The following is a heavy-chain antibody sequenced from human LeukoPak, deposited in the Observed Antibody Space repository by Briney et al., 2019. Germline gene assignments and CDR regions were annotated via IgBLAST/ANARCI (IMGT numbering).Heavy chain of an antibody. V-gene: IGHV1-69*13. CDR1: GGTFSSYA. CDR3: ARDRRAVAGTRWFDP. CDR2: IIPIFGTA. D-gene: IGHD6-19*01. Sequence: SVKVSCKAPGGTFSSYAISWVRQAPGQGLEWMGGIIPIFGTANYAQKFQGRVTITADESTSTAYMELSSLRSEDTAVYYCARDRRAVAGTRWFDPWGQGTLVTVSS. J-gene: IGHJ5*02.